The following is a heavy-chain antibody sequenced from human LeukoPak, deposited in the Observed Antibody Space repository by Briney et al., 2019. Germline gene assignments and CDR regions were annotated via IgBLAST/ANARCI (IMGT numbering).Heavy chain of an antibody. V-gene: IGHV3-49*03. J-gene: IGHJ4*02. Sequence: PGGSLRLSCSASGFTFGDYGMSWFRQAPGKGLEWVGFIRSKAYGVTTEYAASVKGRFTISRDDSKSIAYLQMNSLNSEDTAVYYCTRDPSHYYDSSGYYYNWGQGTLVTVSS. CDR3: TRDPSHYYDSSGYYYN. CDR2: IRSKAYGVTT. CDR1: GFTFGDYG. D-gene: IGHD3-22*01.